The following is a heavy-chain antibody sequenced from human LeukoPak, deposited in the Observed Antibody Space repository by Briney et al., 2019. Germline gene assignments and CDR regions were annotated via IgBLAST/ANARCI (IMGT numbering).Heavy chain of an antibody. CDR1: GGSISSYY. D-gene: IGHD5-18*01. CDR3: ARERIPRKIQLSHFDY. V-gene: IGHV4-59*01. J-gene: IGHJ4*02. CDR2: IYYSGST. Sequence: SETLSLTCTVSGGSISSYYWSWIRQPPGKGLEWIGYIYYSGSTNYNPSLKSRVTISVDTSKNQFSLKLSSVTAADTAVYYCARERIPRKIQLSHFDYWGQGTLVTVSS.